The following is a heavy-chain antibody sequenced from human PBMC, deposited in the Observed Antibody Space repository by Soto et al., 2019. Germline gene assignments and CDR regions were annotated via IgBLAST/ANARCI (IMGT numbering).Heavy chain of an antibody. CDR3: ARASLPFGYRPLDY. Sequence: SETLSLTCAVYGGSFSGYYWSWIRQPPGKGLEWIGEINHSGSTNYNPSLKSRVTISVDTSKNQFSLKLSSVTAADTAVYYCARASLPFGYRPLDYWGQGPLVTVSS. D-gene: IGHD3-16*01. CDR2: INHSGST. CDR1: GGSFSGYY. J-gene: IGHJ4*02. V-gene: IGHV4-34*01.